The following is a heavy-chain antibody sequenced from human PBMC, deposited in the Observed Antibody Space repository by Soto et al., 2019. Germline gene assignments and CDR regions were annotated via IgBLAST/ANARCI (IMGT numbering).Heavy chain of an antibody. J-gene: IGHJ6*02. V-gene: IGHV1-69*01. CDR1: GGTFSSYA. CDR3: AREDFDSEIYYGMDV. CDR2: IIPIFNAT. D-gene: IGHD3-3*01. Sequence: QVQLVQSGSSVKKPGSSVKVYCKASGGTFSSYAISWVRQAPGQGLEWMGGIIPIFNATPYAQKFQGRVTITADESTSTAYMELSSLRSEDTAVYYCAREDFDSEIYYGMDVWGQGTTVTVSS.